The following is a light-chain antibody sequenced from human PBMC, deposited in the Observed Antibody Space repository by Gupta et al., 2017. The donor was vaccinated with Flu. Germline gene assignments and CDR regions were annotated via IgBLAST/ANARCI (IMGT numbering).Light chain of an antibody. V-gene: IGLV1-47*01. CDR1: TSNIGSNY. CDR2: RNN. Sequence: MVTISCSGSTSNIGSNYVYWYQQVQATAPELLIDRNNQRASGVPDRVSGSKSGTSASLAISGLRSEDEADYYGAAWDGSLSGLVFGGGTKLTVL. CDR3: AAWDGSLSGLV. J-gene: IGLJ3*02.